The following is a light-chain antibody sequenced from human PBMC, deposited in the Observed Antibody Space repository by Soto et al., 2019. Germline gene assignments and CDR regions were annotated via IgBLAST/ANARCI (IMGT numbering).Light chain of an antibody. CDR3: QQNNSYPYT. CDR2: KAS. V-gene: IGKV1-5*03. J-gene: IGKJ2*01. CDR1: QSISNW. Sequence: DIQMTQYPSTLSASVGDRVTITCRASQSISNWLAWYQHKPGTAPKVLIYKASSLETGVPSRFSGSGSEIEFTLTISGLQPDDFATYYCQQNNSYPYTFGQGTKLEL.